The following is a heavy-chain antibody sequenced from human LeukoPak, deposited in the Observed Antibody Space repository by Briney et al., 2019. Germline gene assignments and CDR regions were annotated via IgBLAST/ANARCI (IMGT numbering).Heavy chain of an antibody. J-gene: IGHJ4*02. CDR2: ISSSSSTI. CDR3: ARGSVTSVGN. Sequence: PGGSLRLSCAASGFTFSSYSMNWVRQAPGKGLEWVSYISSSSSTIYYADSVKGRFAISRGNAKNSLYLQMNSLRAEDTAVYYCARGSVTSVGNWGQGTLVTVSS. CDR1: GFTFSSYS. D-gene: IGHD1-26*01. V-gene: IGHV3-48*01.